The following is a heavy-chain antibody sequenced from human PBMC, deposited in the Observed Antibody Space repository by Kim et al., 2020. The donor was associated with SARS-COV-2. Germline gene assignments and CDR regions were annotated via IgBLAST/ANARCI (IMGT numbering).Heavy chain of an antibody. V-gene: IGHV1-3*01. CDR1: GYTFTSYA. D-gene: IGHD3-3*01. Sequence: ASVKVSCKASGYTFTSYAMHWVRQAPGQRLEWMGWINAGNGNTKYSQKFQGRVTITRDTSASTAYMELSSLRSEDTAVYYCARDYDFWSGYAKQPGGAFDIWGQGTMVTVSS. J-gene: IGHJ3*02. CDR3: ARDYDFWSGYAKQPGGAFDI. CDR2: INAGNGNT.